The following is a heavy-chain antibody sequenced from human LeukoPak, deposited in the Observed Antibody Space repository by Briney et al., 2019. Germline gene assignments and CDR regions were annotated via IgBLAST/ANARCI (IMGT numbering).Heavy chain of an antibody. CDR1: GYSISSGYY. Sequence: SETLSLTCTVSGYSISSGYYWGWIRQPPGKGLEWFGYIYDTGSTNYNPSLKSRVTISLDMSKNQFSLKLSSVTAADTAIYYCARGEYKSGSYYFDYWGQGTLVTVSS. D-gene: IGHD5-18*01. J-gene: IGHJ4*02. CDR2: IYDTGST. V-gene: IGHV4-38-2*02. CDR3: ARGEYKSGSYYFDY.